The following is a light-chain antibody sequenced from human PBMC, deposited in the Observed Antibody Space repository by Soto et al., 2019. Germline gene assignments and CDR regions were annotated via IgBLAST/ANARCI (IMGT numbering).Light chain of an antibody. CDR2: AVT. J-gene: IGLJ1*01. Sequence: QSVLTQPASVSGSPGQSITISCTGTSSDVVGYNYVSWYQQHPGKAPKLMIYAVTDRPSGVSSRFSGSKSGNTASLPISGLQAEDEADYYCSSYTSSSTLFGTGTKVTVL. CDR3: SSYTSSSTL. V-gene: IGLV2-14*01. CDR1: SSDVVGYNY.